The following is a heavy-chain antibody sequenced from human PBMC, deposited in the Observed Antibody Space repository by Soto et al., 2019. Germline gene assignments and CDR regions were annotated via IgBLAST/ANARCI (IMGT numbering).Heavy chain of an antibody. CDR1: GFTFSSYG. Sequence: ESGGGVVQPGRSLRLSCAASGFTFSSYGMHWVRQAPGKGLEWVAVIWYDGSNKYYADSVKGRFTISRDNSKNTLYLQMNSLRAEDTAVYYCARDRCKPPSGGSCSRSWFDPWGQGTLVTVSS. J-gene: IGHJ5*02. V-gene: IGHV3-33*01. D-gene: IGHD2-15*01. CDR3: ARDRCKPPSGGSCSRSWFDP. CDR2: IWYDGSNK.